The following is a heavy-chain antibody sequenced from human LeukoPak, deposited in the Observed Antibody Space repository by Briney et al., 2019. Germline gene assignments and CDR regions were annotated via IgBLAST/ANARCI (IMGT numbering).Heavy chain of an antibody. Sequence: GGSLRLSCVASGFSFSNYWMSWVRQAPGKGLEWVANIKQGGSQKNYVDSVKGRFTISRDNAKNSLYLQMNSLRAEDTAVYYCAIGGTYGSGSWGQGTLVTVSS. CDR1: GFSFSNYW. CDR3: AIGGTYGSGS. D-gene: IGHD3-10*01. CDR2: IKQGGSQK. V-gene: IGHV3-7*01. J-gene: IGHJ4*02.